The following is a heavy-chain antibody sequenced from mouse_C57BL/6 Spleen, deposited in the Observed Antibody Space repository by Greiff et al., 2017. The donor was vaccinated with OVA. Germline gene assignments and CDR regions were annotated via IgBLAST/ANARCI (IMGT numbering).Heavy chain of an antibody. CDR2: IYPGSGST. J-gene: IGHJ3*01. V-gene: IGHV1-55*01. CDR3: AREEGLRRGFAY. CDR1: GYTFTSYW. Sequence: QVQLQQPGAELVKPGASVKMSCKASGYTFTSYWITWVKQRPGQGLEWIGDIYPGSGSTNYNEKFKSKATLTVDTSSSTAYMQLISLTSEDSAVYYCAREEGLRRGFAYWGQGTLVTVSA. D-gene: IGHD2-4*01.